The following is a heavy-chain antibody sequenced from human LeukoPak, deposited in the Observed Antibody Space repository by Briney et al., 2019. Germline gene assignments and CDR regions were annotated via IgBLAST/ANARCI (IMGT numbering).Heavy chain of an antibody. D-gene: IGHD3-16*02. Sequence: PGGSLRLSCAASGFTFSSYAMSWVRQAPGKGLEWVSSIGGSGDRTYYADSVKARFTISRDNSKNTLYLQMNSLRAEDTAVYYCAKDRASKDNGNYPFISFWGQGTLVTVSS. CDR2: IGGSGDRT. J-gene: IGHJ4*02. V-gene: IGHV3-23*01. CDR3: AKDRASKDNGNYPFISF. CDR1: GFTFSSYA.